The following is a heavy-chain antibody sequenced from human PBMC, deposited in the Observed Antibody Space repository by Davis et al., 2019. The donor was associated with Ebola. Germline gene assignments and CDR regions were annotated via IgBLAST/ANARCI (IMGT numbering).Heavy chain of an antibody. CDR1: GFTFSSYA. Sequence: HTGGSLRLSCAVSGFTFSSYAMSWVRQAPGKGLVWVSRVYSDGSSTTYADSVKGRFTISRDNAKNTLYLQMNSLKTEDTAVYYCTTDTIYYGSGSPFLSYYYGMDVWGKGTTVTVSS. D-gene: IGHD3-10*01. J-gene: IGHJ6*04. CDR3: TTDTIYYGSGSPFLSYYYGMDV. CDR2: VYSDGSST. V-gene: IGHV3-74*01.